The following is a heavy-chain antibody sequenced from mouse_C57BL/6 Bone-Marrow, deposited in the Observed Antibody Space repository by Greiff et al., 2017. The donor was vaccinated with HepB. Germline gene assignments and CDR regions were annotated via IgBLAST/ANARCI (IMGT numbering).Heavy chain of an antibody. J-gene: IGHJ4*01. CDR1: GFTFSDYG. V-gene: IGHV5-15*01. D-gene: IGHD4-1*01. CDR2: ISNLANSI. Sequence: EVKLVESGGGLVQPGGSLKLSCAASGFTFSDYGMAWVRQAPRKGPEWVAFISNLANSIYYADTVTGRFTISRENAKNTLYLEMSSLRSEDTAMYYCARRRTGRYARDYWGQGTSVTVSS. CDR3: ARRRTGRYARDY.